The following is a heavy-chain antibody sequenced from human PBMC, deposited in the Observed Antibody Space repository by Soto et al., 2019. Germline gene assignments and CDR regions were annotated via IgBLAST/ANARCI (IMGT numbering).Heavy chain of an antibody. CDR2: IYYSGST. CDR3: ATSYGNAWYTY. Sequence: SETLSLTCTVSGGSISSYYWSWIRQPPGKGLEWIGYIYYSGSTNYNPSHKSRLTISVDRSKNQLTLQLTSVTVEDPAVYYCATSYGNAWYTYWGQGTQVTVSS. V-gene: IGHV4-59*01. D-gene: IGHD6-13*01. CDR1: GGSISSYY. J-gene: IGHJ4*02.